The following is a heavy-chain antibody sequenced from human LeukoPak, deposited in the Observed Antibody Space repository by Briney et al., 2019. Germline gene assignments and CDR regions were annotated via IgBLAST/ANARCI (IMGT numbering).Heavy chain of an antibody. Sequence: GGSLRLSCAASGFAFSSYSMNWVRQAPGKGLEWVSSISSSSSYIYYADSMKGRFTISRDNAKNSLYLQMNSLRAEDTAVYYCARGGSSIRWYLQDYWGQGTLATVSS. CDR1: GFAFSSYS. J-gene: IGHJ4*02. D-gene: IGHD4-23*01. CDR2: ISSSSSYI. CDR3: ARGGSSIRWYLQDY. V-gene: IGHV3-21*01.